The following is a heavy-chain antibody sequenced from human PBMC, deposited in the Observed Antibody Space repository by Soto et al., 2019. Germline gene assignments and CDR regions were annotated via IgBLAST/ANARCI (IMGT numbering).Heavy chain of an antibody. CDR2: ISWNSGSI. Sequence: EVQLVESGGGLVQPGRSLRLSCAASGFTFDDYAMHWVRQAPGKGLEWVSGISWNSGSIGYADSVKGRFTISRDNAKNSLYLQMNSLRAEDTALYYCTKDPNGDYIGAFDFWGQGRMVTVSS. CDR1: GFTFDDYA. V-gene: IGHV3-9*01. D-gene: IGHD4-17*01. CDR3: TKDPNGDYIGAFDF. J-gene: IGHJ3*01.